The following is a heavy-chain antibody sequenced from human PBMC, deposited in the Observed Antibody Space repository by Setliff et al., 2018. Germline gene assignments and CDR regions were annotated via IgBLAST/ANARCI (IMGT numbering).Heavy chain of an antibody. Sequence: KTSETLSLTCTVSGDSISSGSYYWTWIRQPAGKGLEWIGHIYTSGTTNYSPSLKSRVTISIDTSKNQLSLKLSSVTAADTAVYYCARITIWGSYPNCCDPWGQGTLVTVSS. CDR2: IYTSGTT. CDR3: ARITIWGSYPNCCDP. V-gene: IGHV4-61*09. CDR1: GDSISSGSYY. J-gene: IGHJ5*02. D-gene: IGHD3-16*02.